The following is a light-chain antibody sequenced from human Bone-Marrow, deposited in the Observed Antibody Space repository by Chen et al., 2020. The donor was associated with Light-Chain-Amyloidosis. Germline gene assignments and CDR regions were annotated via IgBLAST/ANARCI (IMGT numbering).Light chain of an antibody. CDR3: QHYGSSLFT. J-gene: IGKJ3*01. Sequence: EIVLTPSPGTLSLSPGERATLSCRTSQSVSSTFLAWYQQKPGQAPRLLIYGASTRTPGIPDRFSGTGSATDFTLTISRVEPEDFAIYYCQHYGSSLFTFGPGTKVDIE. V-gene: IGKV3-20*01. CDR1: QSVSSTF. CDR2: GAS.